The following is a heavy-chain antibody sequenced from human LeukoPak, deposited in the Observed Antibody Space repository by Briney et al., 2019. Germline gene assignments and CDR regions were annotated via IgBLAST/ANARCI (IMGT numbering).Heavy chain of an antibody. CDR1: GFTFSSYA. D-gene: IGHD2-2*01. CDR2: ISYDGSND. Sequence: PGGSLRLSCAASGFTFSSYAMHWVRQAPGKGLEWVAVISYDGSNDYYADSVKGRFTISRDNAKNSLYLQMNSLRAEDTAVYYCARDSAASGYYYYYMDVWGKGTTVTVSS. CDR3: ARDSAASGYYYYYMDV. J-gene: IGHJ6*03. V-gene: IGHV3-30-3*01.